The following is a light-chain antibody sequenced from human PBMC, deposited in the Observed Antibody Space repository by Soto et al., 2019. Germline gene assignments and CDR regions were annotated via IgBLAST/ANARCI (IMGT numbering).Light chain of an antibody. J-gene: IGKJ5*01. CDR1: QSVSSY. Sequence: EIVLTQSPATLSLSPGERATLSCRASQSVSSYLAWYQQKPGQAPRLLIYDASNRATGIPARFSGSGSGTAVTLTISSLEPEDFAVYYCQQRSNWPPITFGQGTRLEMK. CDR2: DAS. V-gene: IGKV3-11*01. CDR3: QQRSNWPPIT.